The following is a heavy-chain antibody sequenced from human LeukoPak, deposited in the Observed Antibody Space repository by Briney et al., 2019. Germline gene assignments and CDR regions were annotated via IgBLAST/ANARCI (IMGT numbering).Heavy chain of an antibody. CDR3: RVVPAAMGYYMDV. CDR2: IYYSGST. Sequence: SETLSLTCTVSGGSISSGGYYWSWLRQHPGKGLEWIGYIYYSGSTYYNPSLKGRVTISVDTSKNQFSLKLSSVTAADTAVYYCRVVPAAMGYYMDVWGKGTTVTVSS. V-gene: IGHV4-31*03. CDR1: GGSISSGGYY. D-gene: IGHD2-2*01. J-gene: IGHJ6*03.